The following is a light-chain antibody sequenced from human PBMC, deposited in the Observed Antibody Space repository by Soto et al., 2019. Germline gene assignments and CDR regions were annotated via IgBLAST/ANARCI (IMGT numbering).Light chain of an antibody. CDR2: GAS. V-gene: IGKV3-20*01. CDR3: QQYGSSPLT. J-gene: IGKJ4*01. CDR1: QSVSSSF. Sequence: EIVLTQSPGTLSLSPGERATLSCRASQSVSSSFLAWYQQKPGQAPRLLIYGASSRATGIPDRFSGGGSGTDFTLTISRLEPGDGAVYYCQQYGSSPLTFGGGTKVEIK.